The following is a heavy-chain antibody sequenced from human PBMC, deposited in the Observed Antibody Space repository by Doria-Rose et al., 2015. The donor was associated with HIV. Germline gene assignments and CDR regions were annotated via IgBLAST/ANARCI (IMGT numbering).Heavy chain of an antibody. Sequence: SGPVLVKPTETLTLTCTVSGVSLSSPGMGVSWIRQPPGKALEWLANIFSDDERSHITSLKSRLTISRGTSKSQVVLTMTDMDPVDTATYYCARIKSSRWYHKYYFDCWGQGTLVIVSA. CDR3: ARIKSSRWYHKYYFDC. CDR2: IFSDDER. D-gene: IGHD6-13*01. V-gene: IGHV2-26*01. CDR1: GVSLSSPGMG. J-gene: IGHJ4*02.